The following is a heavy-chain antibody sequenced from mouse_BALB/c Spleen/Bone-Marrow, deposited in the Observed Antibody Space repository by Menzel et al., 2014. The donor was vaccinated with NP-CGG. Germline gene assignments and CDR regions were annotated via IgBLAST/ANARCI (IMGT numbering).Heavy chain of an antibody. J-gene: IGHJ4*01. CDR2: ILPGSGST. D-gene: IGHD1-1*01. V-gene: IGHV1-9*01. Sequence: QVQLQQSGAELVKPGASVKISCKATGYTFSSYWIEWVKQRPGHGLEWIGEILPGSGSTNYNEKFKGKATFTADTSSNTAYMQLSSLTSEDSAVYYCAREDIATVVEMDYWGQGTSVTVSS. CDR1: GYTFSSYW. CDR3: AREDIATVVEMDY.